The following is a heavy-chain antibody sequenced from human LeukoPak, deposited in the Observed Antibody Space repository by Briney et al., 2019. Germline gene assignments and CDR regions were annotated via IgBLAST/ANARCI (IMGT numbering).Heavy chain of an antibody. Sequence: GGSLRLSCAASGFTVSSNYMSWVRQAPGKGLEWVAVIWYDGSNKYYADSVKGRFTISRDNSKNTLYLQMNSLRAEDTAVYYCARDREWRDYCSSTSCFNWFDPWGQGTLVTVSS. D-gene: IGHD2-2*01. CDR3: ARDREWRDYCSSTSCFNWFDP. CDR2: IWYDGSNK. V-gene: IGHV3-33*08. CDR1: GFTVSSNY. J-gene: IGHJ5*02.